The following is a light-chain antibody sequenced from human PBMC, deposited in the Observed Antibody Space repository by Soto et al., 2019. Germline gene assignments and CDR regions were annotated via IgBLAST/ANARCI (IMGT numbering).Light chain of an antibody. J-gene: IGKJ2*01. Sequence: AIQMTQSPSSLSVSVGDRVTITCLASQDIRNDLGWYQQKPGKAPKLLIYGTSNLQSGVPSRFSGSGSGTDFTLTISSLQPEDFAIYYCLQDYIYPYTSGQGTKLEIK. CDR2: GTS. V-gene: IGKV1-6*01. CDR1: QDIRND. CDR3: LQDYIYPYT.